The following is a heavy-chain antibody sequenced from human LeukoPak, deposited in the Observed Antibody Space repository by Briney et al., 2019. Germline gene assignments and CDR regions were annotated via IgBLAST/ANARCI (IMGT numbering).Heavy chain of an antibody. CDR1: GFTFSTYG. D-gene: IGHD4-17*01. CDR2: ITSDGRNK. Sequence: GGSLRLSCAASGFTFSTYGMHWVRQAPGKGLEWVAVITSDGRNKYYAASVTGRFTISRDNAKNSLYLQMNSLRAEDTAVYYCAKDMDHDYDDYGFDYWGQGTPVTVSS. V-gene: IGHV3-30*18. CDR3: AKDMDHDYDDYGFDY. J-gene: IGHJ4*02.